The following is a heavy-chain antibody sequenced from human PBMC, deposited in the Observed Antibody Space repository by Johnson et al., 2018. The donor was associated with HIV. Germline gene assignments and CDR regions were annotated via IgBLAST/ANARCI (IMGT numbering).Heavy chain of an antibody. D-gene: IGHD3-22*01. V-gene: IGHV3-73*01. CDR1: GFTFSGSA. J-gene: IGHJ3*02. CDR2: IRSRANNYAT. Sequence: EVQLVESGGGLVQPGGSLKVSCEASGFTFSGSAMHWVRQAPGKGLEWVGLIRSRANNYATAYGASVKGRFTISRDDSKNTAYLQMNSRKTEDTAVYYCARAPPYYGGYSVSDAFDIWGQGTMVTVSS. CDR3: ARAPPYYGGYSVSDAFDI.